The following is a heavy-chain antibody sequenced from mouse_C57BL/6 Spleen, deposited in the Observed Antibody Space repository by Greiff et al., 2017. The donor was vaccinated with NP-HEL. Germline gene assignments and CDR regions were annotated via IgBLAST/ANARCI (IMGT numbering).Heavy chain of an antibody. J-gene: IGHJ2*01. CDR3: ARIKKIVATYFDY. D-gene: IGHD1-1*01. CDR2: TNPTNGRT. V-gene: IGHV1S81*02. Sequence: QVQLQQPGAELVKAGASVKMSCKASGYTFTSYWMHWVKQRLGQGLEWFAETNPTNGRTYYNEKFKRKATLTVDKSSSTAYMLLSGPPFEDSAVYYCARIKKIVATYFDYWGQGTNLTGAS. CDR1: GYTFTSYW.